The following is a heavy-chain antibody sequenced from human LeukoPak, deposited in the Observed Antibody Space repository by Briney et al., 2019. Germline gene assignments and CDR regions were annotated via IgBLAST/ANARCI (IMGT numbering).Heavy chain of an antibody. V-gene: IGHV3-23*01. CDR1: GFTFSSYA. D-gene: IGHD3-9*01. CDR2: ISGSGGST. Sequence: GGSLRLSCAVSGFTFSSYAMSWVRQAPGKGLEWVSAISGSGGSTYYADSVKGRFTISRDNSKNTLCLHMNSLRAEDTALYYCAKEILAGRYHGMDVWGKGTTVTVSS. CDR3: AKEILAGRYHGMDV. J-gene: IGHJ6*04.